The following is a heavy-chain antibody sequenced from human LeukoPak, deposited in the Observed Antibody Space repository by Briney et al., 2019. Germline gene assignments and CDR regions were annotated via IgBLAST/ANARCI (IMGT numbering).Heavy chain of an antibody. CDR3: ARAEVGSGSYYSGYYFDY. Sequence: KPSETLSLTCTVSGGSISSGSYYWSWIRQPAGKGLEWIGRIYTSGSTNYNPSLKSRVTISVDTSKNQFSLKLSSVTAADTAVYYCARAEVGSGSYYSGYYFDYWGQGTLVTVSS. CDR1: GGSISSGSYY. D-gene: IGHD1-26*01. J-gene: IGHJ4*02. CDR2: IYTSGST. V-gene: IGHV4-61*02.